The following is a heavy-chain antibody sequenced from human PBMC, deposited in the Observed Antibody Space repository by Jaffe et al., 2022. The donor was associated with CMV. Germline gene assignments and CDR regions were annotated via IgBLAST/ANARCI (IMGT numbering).Heavy chain of an antibody. CDR3: AKDGIAVAANYFDY. CDR1: GFTFDDYA. V-gene: IGHV3-9*01. J-gene: IGHJ4*02. Sequence: EVQLVESGGGLVQPGRSLRLSCAASGFTFDDYAMHWVRQAPGKGLEWVSGISWNSGSIGYADSVKGRFTISRDNAKNSLYLQMNSLRAEDTALYYCAKDGIAVAANYFDYWGQGTLVTVSS. CDR2: ISWNSGSI. D-gene: IGHD6-19*01.